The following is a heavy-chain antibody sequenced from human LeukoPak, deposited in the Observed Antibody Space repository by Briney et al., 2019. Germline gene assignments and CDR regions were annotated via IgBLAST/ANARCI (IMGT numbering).Heavy chain of an antibody. CDR2: IYYSRST. D-gene: IGHD3-22*01. J-gene: IGHJ5*02. CDR3: AREGPQDDSRFDP. Sequence: PSETLSLTCTVSGGSISSGGYYWSWIRQHPGKGLEWIGYIYYSRSTYYNPSLKSRVTISVDTSKNQFSLKLSSVTAADTAVYYCAREGPQDDSRFDPWGQGTLVTVSS. CDR1: GGSISSGGYY. V-gene: IGHV4-31*03.